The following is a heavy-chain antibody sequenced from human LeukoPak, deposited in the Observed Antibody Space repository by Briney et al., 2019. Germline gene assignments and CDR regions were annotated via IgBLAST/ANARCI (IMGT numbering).Heavy chain of an antibody. CDR3: ARVLSEEVPAAIGGYFDY. CDR2: ISYDGSNK. J-gene: IGHJ4*02. Sequence: GGSLRLSCAASGFTFSSYAMHWVRQAPGKGLEWVAVISYDGSNKYYADSVKGRFTISRDNSKNTLYLQMNSLRAEDTAVYYCARVLSEEVPAAIGGYFDYWGQGTLVTVSS. D-gene: IGHD2-2*02. CDR1: GFTFSSYA. V-gene: IGHV3-30-3*01.